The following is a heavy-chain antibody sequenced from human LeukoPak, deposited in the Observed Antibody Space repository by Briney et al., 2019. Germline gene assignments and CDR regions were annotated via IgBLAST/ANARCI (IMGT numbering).Heavy chain of an antibody. CDR2: ISGSGGST. Sequence: GGSLRLSCAASGFTFSSYAMSWVRQAPGKGLEWVSAISGSGGSTYYADSVKGRFTISRDNSKNTLYLQMNSLRAEDTAVYYCAKQDHIVVVPAAIYFYYWGQGTLVTVSS. D-gene: IGHD2-2*01. CDR1: GFTFSSYA. J-gene: IGHJ4*02. V-gene: IGHV3-23*01. CDR3: AKQDHIVVVPAAIYFYY.